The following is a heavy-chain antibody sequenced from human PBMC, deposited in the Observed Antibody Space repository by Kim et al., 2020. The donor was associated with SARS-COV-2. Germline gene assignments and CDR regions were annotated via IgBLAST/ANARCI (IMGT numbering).Heavy chain of an antibody. V-gene: IGHV1-69*13. D-gene: IGHD2-2*02. CDR2: IIPIFGTT. J-gene: IGHJ4*02. Sequence: PSVKVSCKASGGTFSSYAISWVRQAPGQGLEWIGGIIPIFGTTNYAQKFQGRVTITADESTSTVYMELSSLRSEDTAVYYCATGVCTSTSCYIGKLHSWGQGNLVTVSS. CDR3: ATGVCTSTSCYIGKLHS. CDR1: GGTFSSYA.